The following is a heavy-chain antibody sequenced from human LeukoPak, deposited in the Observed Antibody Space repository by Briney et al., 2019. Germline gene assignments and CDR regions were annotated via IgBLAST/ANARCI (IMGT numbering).Heavy chain of an antibody. CDR2: ISGDGSRT. J-gene: IGHJ4*02. CDR1: GFTFDDYA. CDR3: AKVRPTRFVESSGWLELGY. D-gene: IGHD6-19*01. V-gene: IGHV3-43*02. Sequence: GGSLRLSCAASGFTFDDYAMHWVRQTPGKGLEWVSLISGDGSRTYYEDSVKGRFTISRDNSKNSLYLQMNSLRTEDTAFYYCAKVRPTRFVESSGWLELGYWGQGTLVTVSS.